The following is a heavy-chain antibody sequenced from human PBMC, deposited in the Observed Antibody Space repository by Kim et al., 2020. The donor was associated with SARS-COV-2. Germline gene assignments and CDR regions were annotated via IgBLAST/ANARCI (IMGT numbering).Heavy chain of an antibody. V-gene: IGHV1-3*01. CDR1: GYTFTSYA. CDR2: INVGNANT. CDR3: ARVTRSGDYYYSGMDV. D-gene: IGHD3-10*01. J-gene: IGHJ6*02. Sequence: ASVKVSCKASGYTFTSYAMHWVRQAPGQRLEWMGWINVGNANTKYSQKFQGRVTIIRDTSANTAYMELSSLRSEDTAVYYCARVTRSGDYYYSGMDVWGQGTTVTVSS.